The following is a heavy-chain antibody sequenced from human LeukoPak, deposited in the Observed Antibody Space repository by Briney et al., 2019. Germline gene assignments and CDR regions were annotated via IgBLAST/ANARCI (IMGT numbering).Heavy chain of an antibody. CDR2: IYYSGST. V-gene: IGHV4-59*11. CDR1: GGSISSHY. Sequence: SKTLSLTCTVSGGSISSHYWSWIRQPPGKGLEWIGYIYYSGSTNYNPSLKSRVTISVDTSKNQFSLKLSSVTAADTAVYYCARGVVPAAMSYWGQGTLVTVSS. J-gene: IGHJ4*02. D-gene: IGHD2-2*01. CDR3: ARGVVPAAMSY.